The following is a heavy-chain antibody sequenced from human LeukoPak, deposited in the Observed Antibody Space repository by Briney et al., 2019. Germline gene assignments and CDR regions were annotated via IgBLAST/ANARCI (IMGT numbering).Heavy chain of an antibody. D-gene: IGHD3-3*01. V-gene: IGHV4-34*01. J-gene: IGHJ6*03. Sequence: PSETLSLTCAVYGGSFSGYYWSWIRQPPGKGLEWIGEINHSGSTNYNPSLKSRVTISADTSKNQFSLKLSSVTAADTAVYYCARGRDFWSGYYTGYYYYYMDVWGKGTTVTVSS. CDR1: GGSFSGYY. CDR3: ARGRDFWSGYYTGYYYYYMDV. CDR2: INHSGST.